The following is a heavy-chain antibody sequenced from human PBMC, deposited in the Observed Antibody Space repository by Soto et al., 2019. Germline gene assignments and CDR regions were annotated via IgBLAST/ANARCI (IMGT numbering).Heavy chain of an antibody. Sequence: EVQLVESGGGLVQPGESLRLSCAASGVIFDQYAMHWVRQVPGKGLEWVSGISYDGGYIGYADSVKGRFIISRDNAKTSLYMQMNSLAPEDTAFYYCAKGTYSIEIPNFASWGQGALVTVSS. CDR2: ISYDGGYI. CDR1: GVIFDQYA. CDR3: AKGTYSIEIPNFAS. D-gene: IGHD6-13*01. V-gene: IGHV3-9*01. J-gene: IGHJ4*02.